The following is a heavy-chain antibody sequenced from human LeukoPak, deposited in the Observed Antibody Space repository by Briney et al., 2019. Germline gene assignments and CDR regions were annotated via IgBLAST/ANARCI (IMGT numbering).Heavy chain of an antibody. J-gene: IGHJ4*02. Sequence: GGSLRLSCAASGFTFNNYWMSWVRQAPGKGLEWVANIKQDGSEIHYVDSAKGRFTISRDNAKNLLFLQMNSLRAEDTAVYYCARDPGIAAAGTVGYFDYWGQGTLVTVSS. V-gene: IGHV3-7*01. D-gene: IGHD6-13*01. CDR3: ARDPGIAAAGTVGYFDY. CDR2: IKQDGSEI. CDR1: GFTFNNYW.